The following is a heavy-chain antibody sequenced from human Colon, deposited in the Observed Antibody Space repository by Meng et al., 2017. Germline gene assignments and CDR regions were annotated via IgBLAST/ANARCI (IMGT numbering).Heavy chain of an antibody. CDR2: VRSKPAGGIT. Sequence: GGSLRLSCEASGFAFSDAWMSWVRQAPGKGWEWVGRVRSKPAGGITEYAAPVKGRFIISRDDSKNTMFLQMNSLKSEDTAVYFCTTTYGTGPWGQGTLVTVSS. J-gene: IGHJ5*02. V-gene: IGHV3-15*01. D-gene: IGHD1-1*01. CDR1: GFAFSDAW. CDR3: TTTYGTGP.